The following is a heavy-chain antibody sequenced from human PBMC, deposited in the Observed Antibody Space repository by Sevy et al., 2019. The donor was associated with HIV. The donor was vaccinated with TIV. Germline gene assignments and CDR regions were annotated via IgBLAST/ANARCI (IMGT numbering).Heavy chain of an antibody. D-gene: IGHD3-3*01. CDR3: ARGQLLQFLEWPSYGLDV. Sequence: GGSLRLSCAVSGFTFSSHWMFWVRQAPGKGLVWVSHINSHGTITNYADSVKGRFAISRDNTKNTIYLQMNSLGAEDTAVYYCARGQLLQFLEWPSYGLDVWGPGTTVTVSS. J-gene: IGHJ6*02. CDR2: INSHGTIT. CDR1: GFTFSSHW. V-gene: IGHV3-74*01.